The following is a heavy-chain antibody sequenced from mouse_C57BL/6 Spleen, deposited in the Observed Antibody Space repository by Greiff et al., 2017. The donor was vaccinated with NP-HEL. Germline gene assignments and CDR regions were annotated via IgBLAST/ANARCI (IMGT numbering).Heavy chain of an antibody. CDR1: GFTFTDYY. J-gene: IGHJ4*01. Sequence: EVKLMESGGGLVQPGGSLSLSCAASGFTFTDYYMSWVRQPPGKALEWLGFIRNKANGYTTEYSASVKGRFTISRDNSQSILYLQMNALRAEDSATYYCASNWDYAMDYWGQGTSVTVSS. CDR3: ASNWDYAMDY. D-gene: IGHD4-1*02. CDR2: IRNKANGYTT. V-gene: IGHV7-3*01.